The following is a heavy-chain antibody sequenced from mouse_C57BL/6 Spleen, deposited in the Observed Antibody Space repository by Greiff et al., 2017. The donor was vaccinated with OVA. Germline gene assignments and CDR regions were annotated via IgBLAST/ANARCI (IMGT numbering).Heavy chain of an antibody. J-gene: IGHJ2*01. Sequence: QVQLKESGPELVKHGASVKISFTASGYAFSSSWMNWVKQRPGKGLEWIGLIYPVDGDTNYNGKFKGKATLTADKSSSTAYMQLSSLTSEDSAVYFCATYYSNPFDYWGQGTTLTVSS. V-gene: IGHV1-82*01. CDR1: GYAFSSSW. CDR2: IYPVDGDT. D-gene: IGHD2-5*01. CDR3: ATYYSNPFDY.